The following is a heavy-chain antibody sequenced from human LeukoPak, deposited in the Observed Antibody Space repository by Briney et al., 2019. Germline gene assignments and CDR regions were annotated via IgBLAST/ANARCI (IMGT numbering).Heavy chain of an antibody. CDR2: IKGDESAR. CDR3: ARDVVGSLDY. J-gene: IGHJ4*02. D-gene: IGHD1-26*01. V-gene: IGHV3-7*01. Sequence: GGSLRLSCVASGFTFDDYGMTWVRQAPGKGLEWVANIKGDESARHQADSVKGRFTISRDNTRNSLYLQMTNLRGDDTAVYYCARDVVGSLDYWGQGTLVTVSS. CDR1: GFTFDDYG.